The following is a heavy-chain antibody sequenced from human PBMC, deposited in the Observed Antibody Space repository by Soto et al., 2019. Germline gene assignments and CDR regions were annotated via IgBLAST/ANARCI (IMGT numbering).Heavy chain of an antibody. J-gene: IGHJ4*02. Sequence: SVKVSCKASGGTFSSYAISCVRQAPGQGPEWMGGIIPIFGTANYAQKFQGRVTITADESTSTAYMELSSLRSEDTAVYYCARHGVRQRAPYWGQGTLVTVSS. CDR2: IIPIFGTA. V-gene: IGHV1-69*13. CDR1: GGTFSSYA. CDR3: ARHGVRQRAPY.